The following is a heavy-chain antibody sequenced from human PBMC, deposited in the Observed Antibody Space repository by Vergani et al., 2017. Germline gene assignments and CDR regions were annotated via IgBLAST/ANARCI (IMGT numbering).Heavy chain of an antibody. CDR1: GGTFSSYA. V-gene: IGHV1-69*13. J-gene: IGHJ6*02. CDR3: ASDFEDIVATTRGYYYYYGMDV. Sequence: QVQLVQSGAEVKKPGSSVKVSCKASGGTFSSYAISWVRQAPGQGLEWMGRFIPIFGTANYAQNFQGRVTITADESTSTAYMELSSLRSEDTAVYYCASDFEDIVATTRGYYYYYGMDVWGQGTTVTVSS. D-gene: IGHD5-12*01. CDR2: FIPIFGTA.